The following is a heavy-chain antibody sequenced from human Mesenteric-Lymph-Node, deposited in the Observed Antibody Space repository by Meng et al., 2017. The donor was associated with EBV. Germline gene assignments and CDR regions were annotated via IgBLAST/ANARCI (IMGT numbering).Heavy chain of an antibody. J-gene: IGHJ5*02. V-gene: IGHV4-61*01. Sequence: QLKMKESGPVLVKPSETLSLTCNVAGDSVSSGNNYWSWIRQSPGRGLEWIGNIYFTGSTFYNPALKSRVTISGDTSKNQFSLKLTSVTAADTAVYYCAREGTTVTRWFDPWGPGTLVTVSS. CDR3: AREGTTVTRWFDP. CDR2: IYFTGST. D-gene: IGHD4-11*01. CDR1: GDSVSSGNNY.